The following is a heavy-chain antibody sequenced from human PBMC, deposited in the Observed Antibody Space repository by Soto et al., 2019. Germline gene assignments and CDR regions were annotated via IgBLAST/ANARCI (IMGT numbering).Heavy chain of an antibody. CDR3: ARVSHYYDSSGYYTPNGMDV. CDR1: GFTFSSYS. V-gene: IGHV3-21*01. J-gene: IGHJ6*02. CDR2: ISSSSSYI. Sequence: GSLRLSCAASGFTFSSYSMNWVRQAPGKGLEWVSSISSSSSYIYYADSVKGRFTISRDNAKNSLYLQMNSLRAEDTAVYYFARVSHYYDSSGYYTPNGMDVWGQGTTVTVSS. D-gene: IGHD3-22*01.